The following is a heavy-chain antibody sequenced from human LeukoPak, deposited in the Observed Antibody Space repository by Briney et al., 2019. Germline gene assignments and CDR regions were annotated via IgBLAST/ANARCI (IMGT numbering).Heavy chain of an antibody. V-gene: IGHV4-39*07. CDR3: ARGIVATLVFDY. D-gene: IGHD5-12*01. Sequence: SETLSLTCTVSGGSISSSSYYWGWIRQPPGKGLEWIGSIYYSGSTYYNPSLKSRVTISVDTSKNQFSLKLSSVTAADTAVYYCARGIVATLVFDYWGQGTLVTVSS. CDR2: IYYSGST. CDR1: GGSISSSSYY. J-gene: IGHJ4*02.